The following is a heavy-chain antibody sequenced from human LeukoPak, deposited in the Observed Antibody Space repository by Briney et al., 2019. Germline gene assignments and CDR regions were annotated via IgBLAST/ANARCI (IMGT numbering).Heavy chain of an antibody. J-gene: IGHJ4*02. D-gene: IGHD5-12*01. CDR3: ARVRVAPPSRYYFDY. Sequence: SETLSLTCTVSGGSISGSSYYWGWIRQPPGKGLEWIGYIYHSGSTYYNPSLKSRVTISVDRSKNQFSLKLSSVTAADTAVYYCARVRVAPPSRYYFDYWGQGTLVTVSS. CDR1: GGSISGSSYY. V-gene: IGHV4-30-2*01. CDR2: IYHSGST.